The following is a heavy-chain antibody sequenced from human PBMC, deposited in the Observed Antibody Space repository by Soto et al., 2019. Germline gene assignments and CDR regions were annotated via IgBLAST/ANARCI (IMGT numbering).Heavy chain of an antibody. J-gene: IGHJ4*02. D-gene: IGHD2-21*02. Sequence: QVQLVQSGAEVKKPGASIKVSCKASGYTFTNYPIHWVRQAPGQGLEWMGWINTAYGNTKYSQRFQGRVTFTRDTSANPAYRVLSSLPSEDPAVYFGARARTVVLVTAATLEYWGQGTLVTVSS. V-gene: IGHV1-3*04. CDR1: GYTFTNYP. CDR2: INTAYGNT. CDR3: ARARTVVLVTAATLEY.